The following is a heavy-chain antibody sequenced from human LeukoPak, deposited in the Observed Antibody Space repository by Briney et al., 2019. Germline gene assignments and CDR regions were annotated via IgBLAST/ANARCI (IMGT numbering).Heavy chain of an antibody. D-gene: IGHD1-26*01. V-gene: IGHV4-61*02. CDR2: IYTSGTT. CDR1: GDSISSGSYY. CDR3: TRGHSGTYYVEFDT. Sequence: SQTLSLTCTVSGDSISSGSYYWSWIRQPAGKGLERIGRIYTSGTTNYNPSLKSRVTISVDTSKNQFSLKLTSVTAADTAVYYCTRGHSGTYYVEFDTWGQGTLVTVSS. J-gene: IGHJ5*02.